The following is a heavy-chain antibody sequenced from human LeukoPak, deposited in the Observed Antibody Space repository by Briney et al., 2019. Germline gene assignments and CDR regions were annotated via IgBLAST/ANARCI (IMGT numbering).Heavy chain of an antibody. J-gene: IGHJ6*02. Sequence: PGGSLRLSCAASGFTFSGYAMHWVRQAPGKGLEYVSAISSNGGSTYYANSVKGRFTISRDNSKNTLYLQMGSLRAEDMAVYYCARGLLLHGGCCSYGMDVWGLGTTVTVSS. CDR3: ARGLLLHGGCCSYGMDV. CDR2: ISSNGGST. V-gene: IGHV3-64*01. D-gene: IGHD2-8*01. CDR1: GFTFSGYA.